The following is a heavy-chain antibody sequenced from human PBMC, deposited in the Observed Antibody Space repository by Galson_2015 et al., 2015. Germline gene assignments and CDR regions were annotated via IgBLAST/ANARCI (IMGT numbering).Heavy chain of an antibody. V-gene: IGHV3-21*01. D-gene: IGHD6-19*01. CDR1: GFTFSSSS. CDR3: ARGGWGTRFDY. Sequence: SLRLSCAASGFTFSSSSFNWVRQAPGKGLEWVSSISSSGTYINYADSVKGRFTMSRHNAKNSLFLQMNSLRAEDTAVYYCARGGWGTRFDYWGQGTLVTVSS. J-gene: IGHJ4*02. CDR2: ISSSGTYI.